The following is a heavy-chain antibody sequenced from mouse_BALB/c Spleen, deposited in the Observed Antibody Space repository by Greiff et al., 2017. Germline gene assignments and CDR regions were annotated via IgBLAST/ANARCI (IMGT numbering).Heavy chain of an antibody. CDR3: AREGGYRYDGNFDV. J-gene: IGHJ1*01. CDR1: GFNIKDTY. D-gene: IGHD2-14*01. Sequence: EVQLQQSGAELVKPGASVKLSCTASGFNIKDTYMHWVKQRPEQGLEWIGRIDPANGNTKYDPKFQGKATITADTSSNTAYLQLSSLTSEDTAVYYCAREGGYRYDGNFDVWGAGTTVTVSS. CDR2: IDPANGNT. V-gene: IGHV14-3*02.